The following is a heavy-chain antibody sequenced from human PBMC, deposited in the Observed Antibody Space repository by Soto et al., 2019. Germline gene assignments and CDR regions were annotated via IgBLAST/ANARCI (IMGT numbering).Heavy chain of an antibody. J-gene: IGHJ6*02. CDR3: AKDHDYYGMDV. CDR1: GFTFNIYA. V-gene: IGHV3-23*01. CDR2: ISRYGDFT. Sequence: GALRLSCAASGFTFNIYAMTWVRQAPGKGLEWVSAISRYGDFTYYADSVEGRFTISRDNSKNTLYLQMNSLRAEDTAVYYCAKDHDYYGMDVWGQGTTVTVSS.